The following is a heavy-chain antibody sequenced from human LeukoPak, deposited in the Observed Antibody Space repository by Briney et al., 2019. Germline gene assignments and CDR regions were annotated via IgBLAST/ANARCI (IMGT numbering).Heavy chain of an antibody. Sequence: PGGSLRLSCAASGFTFSSYSMNWVRQAPGKGLEWVSSISSSSSYIYYADSVKGRFTISRDNAKNSLYLQMNSLRAEDTAVYYCARDLRGSDAYYFDYWGQGTLVTVSS. CDR3: ARDLRGSDAYYFDY. V-gene: IGHV3-21*01. CDR1: GFTFSSYS. CDR2: ISSSSSYI. D-gene: IGHD3-10*01. J-gene: IGHJ4*02.